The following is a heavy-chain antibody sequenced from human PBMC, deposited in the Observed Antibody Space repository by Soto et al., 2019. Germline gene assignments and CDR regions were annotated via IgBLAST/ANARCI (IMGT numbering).Heavy chain of an antibody. D-gene: IGHD3-10*01. CDR2: ISYDGSNK. CDR3: AKGFETMVGTGSFDI. Sequence: QVQLVESGGGVVQPGRSLRLSCAASGFTFSSYGMHWVRQAPGKGLEWVAVISYDGSNKYYADSVKGRFTISRDNSKNTLYLQMNSMRAEDTAVYYCAKGFETMVGTGSFDIWGKGTMVTVSS. CDR1: GFTFSSYG. V-gene: IGHV3-30*18. J-gene: IGHJ3*02.